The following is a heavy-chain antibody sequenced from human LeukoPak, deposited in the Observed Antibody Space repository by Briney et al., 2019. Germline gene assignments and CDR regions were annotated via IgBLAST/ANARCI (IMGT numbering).Heavy chain of an antibody. CDR2: ISSTSSPI. CDR3: ARSPYFYDSSGLHFDY. V-gene: IGHV3-48*01. Sequence: PGGSLRLSCAASGFTFSSYAMSWVRQAPGKGLEWVSYISSTSSPIYYWDSVKGRFTISRDNAKNSLYLQMNSLRAEDTAVYYCARSPYFYDSSGLHFDYWGQGILVTVSS. J-gene: IGHJ4*02. D-gene: IGHD3-22*01. CDR1: GFTFSSYA.